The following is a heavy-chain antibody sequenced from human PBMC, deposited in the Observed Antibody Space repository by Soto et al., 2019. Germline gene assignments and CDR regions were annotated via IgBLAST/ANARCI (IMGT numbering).Heavy chain of an antibody. V-gene: IGHV5-51*01. CDR1: GYRFTNSW. CDR3: ARLDYGDYGAGHLDY. CDR2: IYPGDSES. D-gene: IGHD4-17*01. Sequence: GESLKISCKGSGYRFTNSWVGWVRQMPGKGLEWMGIIYPGDSESRYSPSFEGQVTMSADKSINTAYLQWRSLKASDSAMYYCARLDYGDYGAGHLDYWGQGTLVTVSS. J-gene: IGHJ4*02.